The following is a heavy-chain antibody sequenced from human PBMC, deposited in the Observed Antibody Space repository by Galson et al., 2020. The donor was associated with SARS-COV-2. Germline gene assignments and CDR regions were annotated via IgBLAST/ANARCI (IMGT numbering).Heavy chain of an antibody. CDR2: IWYDGSNK. CDR1: GFTFSSYG. D-gene: IGHD3-3*02. CDR3: AGEVSIYYGMDV. V-gene: IGHV3-33*01. J-gene: IGHJ6*02. Sequence: PGGSLRLSCAASGFTFSSYGMHWVRQAPGKGLEWVAVIWYDGSNKYYADSVKGRFTISRDNSKNTLYLQINSLRAEDTAVYYCAGEVSIYYGMDVWGQGTTVTVSS.